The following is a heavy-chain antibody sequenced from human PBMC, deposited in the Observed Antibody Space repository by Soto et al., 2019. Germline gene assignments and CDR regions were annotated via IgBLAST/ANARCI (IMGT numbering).Heavy chain of an antibody. Sequence: QVQLVESGGGVVQPGRSLRLSCAASGFTFSSYGMHWVRQAPGKGLEWVAVISYDGSNKYYADSVKGRFTISRDNSKNTLYLQMNSLRAEDTAVYYCAKPKRVVTAGEAFDIWGQGTMVTVSS. V-gene: IGHV3-30*18. D-gene: IGHD2-2*01. CDR1: GFTFSSYG. CDR3: AKPKRVVTAGEAFDI. CDR2: ISYDGSNK. J-gene: IGHJ3*02.